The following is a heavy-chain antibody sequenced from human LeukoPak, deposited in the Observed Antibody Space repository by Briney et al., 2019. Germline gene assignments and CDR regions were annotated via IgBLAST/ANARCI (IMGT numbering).Heavy chain of an antibody. J-gene: IGHJ4*02. D-gene: IGHD1-7*01. V-gene: IGHV3-30*02. Sequence: PGGSLRLSCAASGFTFSSYGMQWIRQAPGKGLEWVAFIRYDGSNKYYADSVKGRFTISRDNSKNTLYLQMNSLRAEDTAVYYCAWNSQYYFDYWGQGTLVTVPS. CDR3: AWNSQYYFDY. CDR2: IRYDGSNK. CDR1: GFTFSSYG.